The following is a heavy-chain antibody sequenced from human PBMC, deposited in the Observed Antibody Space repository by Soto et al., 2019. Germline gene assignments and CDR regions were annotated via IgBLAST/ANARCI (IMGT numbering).Heavy chain of an antibody. D-gene: IGHD3-22*01. J-gene: IGHJ6*02. CDR2: IWYDGSKK. V-gene: IGHV3-33*01. Sequence: QVQLVESGGGVVQPGRSLRLSCVASGFTFGSYGMHWVRQAPGKGLEWVAVIWYDGSKKYYADSVKGRFTISRDNSENTLYVQINSLRAEDTAVYYCARATYFYDSSGYSGYGLDVWGQGTTDTVSS. CDR1: GFTFGSYG. CDR3: ARATYFYDSSGYSGYGLDV.